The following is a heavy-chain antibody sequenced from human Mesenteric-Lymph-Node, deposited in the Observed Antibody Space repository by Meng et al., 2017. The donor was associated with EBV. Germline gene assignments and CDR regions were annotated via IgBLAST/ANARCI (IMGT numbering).Heavy chain of an antibody. CDR3: ASAQCSGGGCPGGS. Sequence: QVQLQGSGPGLVTPSGTLSLPCAVSCGSISSSNWWSWVRQPPGKGLEWIGEIYHSGITNYNPSLSSRVTMSVDKSKNQFSLNLISLTAADTAVYYCASAQCSGGGCPGGSWGQGTLVTVSS. D-gene: IGHD2-15*01. CDR2: IYHSGIT. CDR1: CGSISSSNW. J-gene: IGHJ5*02. V-gene: IGHV4-4*02.